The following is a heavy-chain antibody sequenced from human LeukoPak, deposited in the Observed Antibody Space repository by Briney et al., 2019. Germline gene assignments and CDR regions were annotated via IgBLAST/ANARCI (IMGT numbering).Heavy chain of an antibody. J-gene: IGHJ4*02. CDR1: GGSFSDYY. CDR3: ARGGYSYGRDY. Sequence: SETLSLTCAVYGGSFSDYYWSWIRQPPGKGLEWIGEISHSGSTNYNPSLKSRVTISVDTSKNQFSLKLSSVTAADTAVYYCARGGYSYGRDYWGQGTLVTVSS. D-gene: IGHD5-18*01. V-gene: IGHV4-34*01. CDR2: ISHSGST.